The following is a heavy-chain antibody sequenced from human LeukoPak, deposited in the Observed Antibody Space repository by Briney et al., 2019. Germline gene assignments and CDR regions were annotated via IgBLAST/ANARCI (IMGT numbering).Heavy chain of an antibody. CDR3: ARLGVRGALGWFDP. CDR2: ISAYNGNT. CDR1: GYTFTSYG. V-gene: IGHV1-18*01. J-gene: IGHJ5*02. Sequence: ASVKVSCKASGYTFTSYGISWARQAPGQGLGWMGWISAYNGNTNYAQKLQGRVTMTTDTSTSTAYMELRSLRSDDTAVYCCARLGVRGALGWFDPWGQGTLVTVSS. D-gene: IGHD3-10*01.